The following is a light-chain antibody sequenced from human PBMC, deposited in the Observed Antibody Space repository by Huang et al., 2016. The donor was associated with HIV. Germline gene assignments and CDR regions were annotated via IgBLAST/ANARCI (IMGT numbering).Light chain of an antibody. Sequence: EVVMTQSPAILSVSPGERATLSCRASQSVTSNLAWYQQKPGQAPRLLIYSASTRATGIPARFICSLSVTAFTLTISSLQSEDFAGYYCQRYNSWPWWTFGQGTKVEIK. J-gene: IGKJ1*01. CDR3: QRYNSWPWWT. V-gene: IGKV3-15*01. CDR1: QSVTSN. CDR2: SAS.